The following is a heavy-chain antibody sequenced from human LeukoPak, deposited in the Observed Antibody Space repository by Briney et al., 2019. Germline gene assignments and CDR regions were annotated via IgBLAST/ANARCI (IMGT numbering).Heavy chain of an antibody. V-gene: IGHV4-34*01. Sequence: SGTLSLTCAVYGGSFSGYYWSWIRQPPGKGLEWIGEINHSGSTNYNPSLKSRVTISVDTSKNQFSLKLSSVTAAVTAVYYCATVRWNDGDAFDIWGQGTMVTVSS. J-gene: IGHJ3*02. CDR2: INHSGST. D-gene: IGHD1-1*01. CDR3: ATVRWNDGDAFDI. CDR1: GGSFSGYY.